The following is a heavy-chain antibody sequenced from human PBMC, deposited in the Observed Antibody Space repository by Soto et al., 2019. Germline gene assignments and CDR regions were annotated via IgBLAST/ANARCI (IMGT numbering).Heavy chain of an antibody. CDR1: GFTFSSYA. CDR3: AKGAVDYDFWSGYYTLPYNWFDP. D-gene: IGHD3-3*01. CDR2: ISGSGGST. J-gene: IGHJ5*02. Sequence: GGSLRLSCAASGFTFSSYAMSWVRQAPGKGLEWVSAISGSGGSTYYADSVKGRFTISRDNSKNTLYLQMNSLRAEDTAVYYCAKGAVDYDFWSGYYTLPYNWFDPWGQGTLVTVSS. V-gene: IGHV3-23*01.